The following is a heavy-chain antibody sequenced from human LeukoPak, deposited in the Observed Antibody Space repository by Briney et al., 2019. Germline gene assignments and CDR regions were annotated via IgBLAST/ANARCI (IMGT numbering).Heavy chain of an antibody. D-gene: IGHD4-17*01. J-gene: IGHJ4*02. CDR1: GFTFSSYG. CDR2: ISYDGSDK. Sequence: QPGGSLRLSCAASGFTFSSYGMHWVRQAPGKGLEWVALISYDGSDKGYADSVKGRFTISRDNSRNTLYLQMNSLRAEDTAVYYCARVSTVTTPVDEYWGQGTLVTVSS. V-gene: IGHV3-30*03. CDR3: ARVSTVTTPVDEY.